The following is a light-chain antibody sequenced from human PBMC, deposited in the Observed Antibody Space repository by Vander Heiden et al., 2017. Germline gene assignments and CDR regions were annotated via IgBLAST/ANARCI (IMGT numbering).Light chain of an antibody. CDR2: GAS. Sequence: EIVLTQSPGTLSLSPGEGATLSCRASQSISTNYLAWYQQKPGQAPRLLMYGASSRATGIPDRFSGSASGTDFTLTISILEPEDFAVYYCQQYDGSPWTFGQGTKVEIK. J-gene: IGKJ1*01. V-gene: IGKV3-20*01. CDR1: QSISTNY. CDR3: QQYDGSPWT.